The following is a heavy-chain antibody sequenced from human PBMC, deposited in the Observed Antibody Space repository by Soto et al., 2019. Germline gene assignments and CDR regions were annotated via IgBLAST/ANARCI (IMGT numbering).Heavy chain of an antibody. CDR3: ARDQRRYFISTSCYGISP. D-gene: IGHD2-2*01. Sequence: QVQLVESGGGVVQPGRSLRLSCAASGFTFSSYGMHWVRQAPGKGLEWVAVIWYDGSNKYYADSVKGRFTISRDNSKNTLYLKMNSLRAEDTAVYYCARDQRRYFISTSCYGISPWGQGTLVTVSS. CDR2: IWYDGSNK. V-gene: IGHV3-33*01. CDR1: GFTFSSYG. J-gene: IGHJ5*02.